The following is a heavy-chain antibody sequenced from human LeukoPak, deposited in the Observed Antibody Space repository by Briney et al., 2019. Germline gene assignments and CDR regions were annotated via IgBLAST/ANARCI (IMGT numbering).Heavy chain of an antibody. D-gene: IGHD4-17*01. CDR3: ARLAPDYADYWFDP. J-gene: IGHJ5*02. CDR1: GYDFSTKW. V-gene: IGHV5-51*01. CDR2: IYPLESIT. Sequence: GESLKISCQTSGYDFSTKWIGWVRQMPGKGLEWMGIIYPLESITKYNPAFQGHVTLTADTSINTAFLQWTSLKASDTAIYYCARLAPDYADYWFDPWGQGTLVTVSS.